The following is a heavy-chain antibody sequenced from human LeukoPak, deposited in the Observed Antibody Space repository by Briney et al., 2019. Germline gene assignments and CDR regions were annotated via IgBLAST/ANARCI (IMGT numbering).Heavy chain of an antibody. D-gene: IGHD3-10*01. CDR2: IIPIFGTA. CDR3: ARTPRGRDSHYYYMDV. Sequence: ASVKVSCKASGGTFSSSAISWVRQAPGQGLEWMGGIIPIFGTANYAQKFQGRVTITTDESTSTAYMELSSLRSEDTAVYYCARTPRGRDSHYYYMDVWGKGTTVTVSS. CDR1: GGTFSSSA. V-gene: IGHV1-69*05. J-gene: IGHJ6*03.